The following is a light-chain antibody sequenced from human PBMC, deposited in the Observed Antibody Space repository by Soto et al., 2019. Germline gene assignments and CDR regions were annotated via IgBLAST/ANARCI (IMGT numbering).Light chain of an antibody. V-gene: IGLV1-36*01. CDR2: YDD. J-gene: IGLJ1*01. CDR1: SSNIGNNG. Sequence: QSVLTQTPSVSAAPRQRVTISCSGSSSNIGNNGVSWYQQLPGKAPKLLIYYDDLLPSGVSDRFSGSKSGTSASLAIGGLQSEDEADYYCVAGDEDVNGPFYVFGTGTKLTVL. CDR3: VAGDEDVNGPFYV.